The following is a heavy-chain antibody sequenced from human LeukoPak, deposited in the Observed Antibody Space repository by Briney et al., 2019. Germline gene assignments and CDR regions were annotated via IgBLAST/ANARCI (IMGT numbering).Heavy chain of an antibody. V-gene: IGHV3-7*01. Sequence: GGSLRLSCAGSGFTFSNYWMNWVRQAPGKGLEWVANIKQDGSEKYVDSVKGRFTISRDNAKNSLYLQMNSLRAEDTAVYYCARDLERFGAPMIVVVDAFDIWGQGTMVTVSS. CDR2: IKQDGSEK. J-gene: IGHJ3*02. CDR1: GFTFSNYW. CDR3: ARDLERFGAPMIVVVDAFDI. D-gene: IGHD3-22*01.